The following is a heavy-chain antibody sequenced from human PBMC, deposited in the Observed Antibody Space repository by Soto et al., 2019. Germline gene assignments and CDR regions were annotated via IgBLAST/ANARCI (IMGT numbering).Heavy chain of an antibody. CDR2: IYYSGST. CDR1: GGSISSYY. J-gene: IGHJ6*03. V-gene: IGHV4-59*08. D-gene: IGHD1-7*01. CDR3: ARMADWNYFRYYYYYMDV. Sequence: PSETLSLTCTVSGGSISSYYWSWIRQPPGKGLEWIGYIYYSGSTNYNPSLKSRVTISVDTSKNQFSLKLSSVTAADTAVYYCARMADWNYFRYYYYYMDVWGKGTTVTVSS.